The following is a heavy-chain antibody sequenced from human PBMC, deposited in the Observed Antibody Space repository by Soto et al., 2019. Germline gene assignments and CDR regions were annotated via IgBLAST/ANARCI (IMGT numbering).Heavy chain of an antibody. CDR1: GYMFTGYY. V-gene: IGHV1-2*02. J-gene: IGHJ6*02. D-gene: IGHD3-10*01. CDR2: INPKSGGT. CDR3: AFSFFYGSGSYFKPTSWAMDV. Sequence: ASVKVSCKASGYMFTGYYMHWVRQAPGQGLEWMGWINPKSGGTNYAQNFQGRVTMTRDTSISTAYMELNSLRSDDTAVYYCAFSFFYGSGSYFKPTSWAMDVWGQGPRSPSP.